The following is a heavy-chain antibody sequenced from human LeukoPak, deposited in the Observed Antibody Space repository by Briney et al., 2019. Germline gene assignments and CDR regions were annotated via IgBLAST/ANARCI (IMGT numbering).Heavy chain of an antibody. J-gene: IGHJ4*02. D-gene: IGHD2-15*01. CDR3: AKDNEDIVVVVAADFVY. CDR1: GFTFSSYA. Sequence: GGSLRLSCAASGFTFSSYAMSWVRQAPGKGLEWVSAISGSSGSTYYADSVKGRFTISRDNSKNTLYLQMNSLRAEDTAVYYCAKDNEDIVVVVAADFVYWGQGTLVTVSS. V-gene: IGHV3-23*01. CDR2: ISGSSGST.